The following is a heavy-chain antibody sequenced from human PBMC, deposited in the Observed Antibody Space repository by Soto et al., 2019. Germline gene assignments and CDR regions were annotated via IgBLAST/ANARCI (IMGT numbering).Heavy chain of an antibody. CDR3: AKEPPARGGGWFDP. D-gene: IGHD3-16*01. J-gene: IGHJ5*02. CDR1: GFTFSSYA. Sequence: AASGFTFSSYAMSWVRQAPGKGLGWVSAIRGSGGSTYYADSVNGRFTISRDNSKNTLYLQMNSLRAEDTAVYYCAKEPPARGGGWFDPWGQGTLVTVSS. CDR2: IRGSGGST. V-gene: IGHV3-23*01.